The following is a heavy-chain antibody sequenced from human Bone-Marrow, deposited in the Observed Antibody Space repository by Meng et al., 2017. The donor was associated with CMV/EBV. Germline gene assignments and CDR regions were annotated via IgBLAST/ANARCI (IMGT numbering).Heavy chain of an antibody. CDR2: INYRGVT. Sequence: SETLSLTCTVSGGSISSSNSYWGWIRQPPGKGLQWIGSINYRGVTRYNPSIKSRVIMSVDTSKNQFSLKLSSVTAADTAVYYCARGLGTDAFDIWGQGTMVTVSS. CDR1: GGSISSSNSY. D-gene: IGHD1-1*01. J-gene: IGHJ3*02. V-gene: IGHV4-39*07. CDR3: ARGLGTDAFDI.